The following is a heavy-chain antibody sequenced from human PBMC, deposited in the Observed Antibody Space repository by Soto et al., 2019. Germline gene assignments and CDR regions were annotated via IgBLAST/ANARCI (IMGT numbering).Heavy chain of an antibody. Sequence: SVKVSCKASGGTFSSYAISWVRQAPGQGLEWMGGIIPIFGTANYAQKCQGRVTITADESTSTAYMELSSLRSEDTAVYYCARLITMIVVVIDRPPDAFDIWGQGTMVTV. V-gene: IGHV1-69*13. CDR1: GGTFSSYA. J-gene: IGHJ3*02. D-gene: IGHD3-22*01. CDR2: IIPIFGTA. CDR3: ARLITMIVVVIDRPPDAFDI.